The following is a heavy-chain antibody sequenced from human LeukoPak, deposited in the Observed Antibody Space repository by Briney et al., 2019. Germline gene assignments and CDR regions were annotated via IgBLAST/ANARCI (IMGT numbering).Heavy chain of an antibody. CDR1: GFTFSSYD. V-gene: IGHV3-23*01. D-gene: IGHD6-13*01. Sequence: PGGSLRLSCAASGFTFSSYDMNLVRQAPGKGLEWVSSISGSCGRTDYADSVKGRFTISRDNSKNTPYLQMNSLRAEDTAIYYCAKGQYSSSWYPPDLDYWGQGTLVTVSS. CDR3: AKGQYSSSWYPPDLDY. CDR2: ISGSCGRT. J-gene: IGHJ4*02.